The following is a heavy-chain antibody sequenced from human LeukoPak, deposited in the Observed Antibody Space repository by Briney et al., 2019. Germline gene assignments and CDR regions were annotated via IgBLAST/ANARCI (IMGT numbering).Heavy chain of an antibody. J-gene: IGHJ4*02. CDR3: ATARHSSGYYPFDY. CDR1: GYTLTELS. CDR2: FDPEDGET. Sequence: ASVKVSCKVSGYTLTELSMHWVRQAPGKGLEWMGGFDPEDGETIYAQKFQGRVTMTEDTSTDTAYMELSSLRSEDTAVYYCATARHSSGYYPFDYWGQGTLVNVSS. D-gene: IGHD3-22*01. V-gene: IGHV1-24*01.